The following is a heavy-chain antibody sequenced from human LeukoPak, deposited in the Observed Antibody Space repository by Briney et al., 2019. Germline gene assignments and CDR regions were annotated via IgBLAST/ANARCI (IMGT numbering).Heavy chain of an antibody. CDR2: IIPIFGTA. CDR3: AEITFGGVSVAFDI. Sequence: SVKVSCKASGGTFSSYAISWVRQAPGQGLEWVGGIIPIFGTANYAQKFQGRVTITADESTSTAYMELSSLRSEDTAVYYCAEITFGGVSVAFDIWGQGTMVTVSS. V-gene: IGHV1-69*13. CDR1: GGTFSSYA. J-gene: IGHJ3*02. D-gene: IGHD3-16*01.